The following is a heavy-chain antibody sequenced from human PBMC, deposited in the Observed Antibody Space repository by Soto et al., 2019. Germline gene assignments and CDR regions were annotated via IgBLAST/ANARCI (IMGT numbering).Heavy chain of an antibody. V-gene: IGHV1-2*04. J-gene: IGHJ4*02. Sequence: GASVKVSCKASGYTFTGYYMHWVRQAPGQGLEWMGWINPNSGGTNYAQKFQGWVTMTRDPSISTAYMELSRLRSDATAVYYCVLQNGARPIDSWGRETLVTVSS. CDR1: GYTFTGYY. CDR3: VLQNGARPIDS. D-gene: IGHD1-26*01. CDR2: INPNSGGT.